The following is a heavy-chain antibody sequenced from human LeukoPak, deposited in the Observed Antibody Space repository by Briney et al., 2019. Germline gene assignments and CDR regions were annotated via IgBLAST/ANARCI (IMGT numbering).Heavy chain of an antibody. J-gene: IGHJ4*02. CDR2: ISYDGSNK. V-gene: IGHV3-30*04. Sequence: GGSLRLSCEASGFTFSSYAMHWVRQAPGKGLEWVAVISYDGSNKYYADSVKGRFTISRDNSKNTLYLQMNSLRAEDTAVYYCARDVLMITFGGVIEYYFDYWGQGTLVTVSS. D-gene: IGHD3-16*02. CDR3: ARDVLMITFGGVIEYYFDY. CDR1: GFTFSSYA.